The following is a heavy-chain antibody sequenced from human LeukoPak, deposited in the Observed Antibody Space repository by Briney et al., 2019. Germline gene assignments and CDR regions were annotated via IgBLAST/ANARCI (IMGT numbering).Heavy chain of an antibody. Sequence: PGGSLRLSCAASGFTFSSYAMHWVRQAPGKGLEWVAVISYDGSNKYYADSVKGRFTISRDNSKNTLYLQMNSLRAEDTAVYYCARLMLGYSSGWDYYGMDVWGQGTTVTVSS. V-gene: IGHV3-30-3*01. CDR3: ARLMLGYSSGWDYYGMDV. D-gene: IGHD6-19*01. CDR1: GFTFSSYA. J-gene: IGHJ6*02. CDR2: ISYDGSNK.